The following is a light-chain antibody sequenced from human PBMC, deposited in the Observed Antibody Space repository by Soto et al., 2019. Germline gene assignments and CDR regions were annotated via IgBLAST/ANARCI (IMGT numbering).Light chain of an antibody. V-gene: IGKV1D-13*01. CDR1: QGISSG. CDR2: DAS. CDR3: QQCKNYPHIT. J-gene: IGKJ3*01. Sequence: AIQLTQSPSSLSASVGDRVTITCRASQGISSGLAWYQQKTGKPPKLLIYDASSLESRVSLRFSGSGSGTDFAFTISSLQPEDIVTHNCQQCKNYPHITFGPGTKVEIK.